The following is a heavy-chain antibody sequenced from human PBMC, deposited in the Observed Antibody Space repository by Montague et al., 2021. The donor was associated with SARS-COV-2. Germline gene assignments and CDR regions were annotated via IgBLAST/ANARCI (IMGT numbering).Heavy chain of an antibody. CDR2: IYYSGST. CDR3: ARQPLTTMILVVLTQPRRYCDL. V-gene: IGHV4-39*01. Sequence: SETLSLTCTASGGSISSSSYYWGWIHQPPGKGLEWIGSIYYSGSTYYNPSLKSRVTISVDTSKNQFSLKLSSVTAADTAVYYCARQPLTTMILVVLTQPRRYCDLWGRGTLGTVSS. D-gene: IGHD3-22*01. CDR1: GGSISSSSYY. J-gene: IGHJ2*01.